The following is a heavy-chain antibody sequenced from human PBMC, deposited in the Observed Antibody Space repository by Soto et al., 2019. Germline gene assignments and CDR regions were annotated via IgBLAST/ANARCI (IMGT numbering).Heavy chain of an antibody. Sequence: ASGAPFLTLAVSGGSISSSYWWGWVRQPPGKGLEWIGEIYHSGSTNYNPSLKSRVTISVDKSKNQFSLKLSSVTAADTAVYYCASPVGDFDPYFDYWGQGTLVTVSS. D-gene: IGHD4-17*01. CDR2: IYHSGST. J-gene: IGHJ4*02. V-gene: IGHV4-4*02. CDR3: ASPVGDFDPYFDY. CDR1: GGSISSSYW.